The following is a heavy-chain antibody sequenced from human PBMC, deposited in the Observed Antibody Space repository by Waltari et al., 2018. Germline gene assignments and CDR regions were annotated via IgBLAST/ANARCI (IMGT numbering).Heavy chain of an antibody. Sequence: QVQLQQWGAGLLKPSETLSLTCAVYGGSFSGYYWSWIRQPPGKGLEWIGEINQSGSTNCNPSLKRRVTISVDTSKNQFSLKLSSVTAADTAVYYCARSGYHPYSSSSFFRGSSNVPLDYWGQGTLVTVSS. CDR1: GGSFSGYY. CDR3: ARSGYHPYSSSSFFRGSSNVPLDY. J-gene: IGHJ4*02. V-gene: IGHV4-34*01. D-gene: IGHD6-6*01. CDR2: INQSGST.